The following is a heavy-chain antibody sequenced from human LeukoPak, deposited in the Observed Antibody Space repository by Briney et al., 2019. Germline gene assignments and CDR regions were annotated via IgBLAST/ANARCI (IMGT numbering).Heavy chain of an antibody. V-gene: IGHV4-59*01. CDR2: IYYSGST. D-gene: IGHD2-15*01. Sequence: SETLSLTCTVSGGSISSYYWSWIRQPPGKGLEWIGYIYYSGSTNYNPSLKSRVTISVDTSKNQFSLKLSSVTAADTAVYYCAKEQLYCSGGSCYSSFDYWGQGTLVTVSS. CDR3: AKEQLYCSGGSCYSSFDY. J-gene: IGHJ4*02. CDR1: GGSISSYY.